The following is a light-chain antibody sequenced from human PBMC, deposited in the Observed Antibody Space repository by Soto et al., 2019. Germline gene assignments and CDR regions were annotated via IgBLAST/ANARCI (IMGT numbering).Light chain of an antibody. CDR3: QSYDSSLSGSV. J-gene: IGLJ2*01. Sequence: QPVLTQPPSVSGAPGQRVTISCTGSSSNIGAAYDVHWYQQQLPGTAPKLLIYGNSKRPSGVPDRFSGSKSGTSASLAITGLQAEDEADYYCQSYDSSLSGSVFGGGTKLTVL. CDR1: SSNIGAAYD. V-gene: IGLV1-40*01. CDR2: GNS.